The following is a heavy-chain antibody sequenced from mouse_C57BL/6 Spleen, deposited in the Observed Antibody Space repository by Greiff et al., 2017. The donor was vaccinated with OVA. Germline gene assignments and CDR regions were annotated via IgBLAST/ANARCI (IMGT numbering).Heavy chain of an antibody. CDR3: AREAAQGFAY. D-gene: IGHD3-2*02. J-gene: IGHJ3*01. CDR1: GYSFTGYY. Sequence: VQLQQSGPELVKLGASVKISCKASGYSFTGYYMNWVKQSPEKSLEWIGEINPSTGGTTYNQKFKAKATLTVDKSSSTAYMQLKSLTSEDSAVYYCAREAAQGFAYWGQGTLVTVSA. V-gene: IGHV1-42*01. CDR2: INPSTGGT.